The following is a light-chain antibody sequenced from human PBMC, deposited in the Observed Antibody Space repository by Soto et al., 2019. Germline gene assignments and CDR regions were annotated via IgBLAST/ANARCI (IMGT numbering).Light chain of an antibody. J-gene: IGKJ4*01. CDR2: GAS. Sequence: EIVLTQSPGTLSLSPGERATLACRASQSVTGSYLAWYQQKPGQAPRLLIYGASSRATGIPARFSVSGSGTDFTLTISRLEPEDFAVYYCQQYATSPKLTFGGGTKVEIK. V-gene: IGKV3-20*01. CDR1: QSVTGSY. CDR3: QQYATSPKLT.